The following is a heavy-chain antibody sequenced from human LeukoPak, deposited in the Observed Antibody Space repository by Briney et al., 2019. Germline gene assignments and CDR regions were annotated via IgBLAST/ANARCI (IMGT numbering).Heavy chain of an antibody. Sequence: GGSLRLSCGASGFTFSGYSMNWVRQAPGKGLEWVSSISSSSSYIYYADSVKGRFTISRDNAKNSLYLQMNSLRAEDTAVYYCARGMSSGWYRYYYYYYMDVWGKGTTVTVSS. J-gene: IGHJ6*03. CDR1: GFTFSGYS. CDR3: ARGMSSGWYRYYYYYYMDV. CDR2: ISSSSSYI. D-gene: IGHD6-19*01. V-gene: IGHV3-21*01.